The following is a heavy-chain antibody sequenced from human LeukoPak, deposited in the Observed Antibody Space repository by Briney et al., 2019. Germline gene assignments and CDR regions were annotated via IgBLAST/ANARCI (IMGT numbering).Heavy chain of an antibody. Sequence: SETLSLTCTVSGGSISSSSYYWGWIRQPPGKGLEWIGSIYYSGSTYYNPSLKSRVTISVDTSKNQFSLKLSSVTAADTAVYYCARDPPSGHEEGNWFDPWGQGTLVTVSS. D-gene: IGHD5-12*01. J-gene: IGHJ5*02. CDR3: ARDPPSGHEEGNWFDP. V-gene: IGHV4-39*07. CDR1: GGSISSSSYY. CDR2: IYYSGST.